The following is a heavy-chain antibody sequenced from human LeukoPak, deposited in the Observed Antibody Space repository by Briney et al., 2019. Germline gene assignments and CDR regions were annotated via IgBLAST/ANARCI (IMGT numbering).Heavy chain of an antibody. V-gene: IGHV3-21*01. Sequence: GGSLRLSCAASGFTFSSYSMNWVRQAPGKGLEWGSSISSSSSYIYYAASVKGRFTISRDNAKNSLYLQMNSLRAEDTAVYYCARDLEYCSGGSCSDWFDPWGQGTLVTVSS. D-gene: IGHD2-15*01. J-gene: IGHJ5*02. CDR1: GFTFSSYS. CDR2: ISSSSSYI. CDR3: ARDLEYCSGGSCSDWFDP.